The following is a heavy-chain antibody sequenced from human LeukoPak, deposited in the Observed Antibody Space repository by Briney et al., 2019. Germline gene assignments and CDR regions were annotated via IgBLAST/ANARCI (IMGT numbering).Heavy chain of an antibody. CDR3: VTHELTVVTRSTFDW. CDR2: IYSGGST. V-gene: IGHV3-66*04. CDR1: GLTVSRNY. D-gene: IGHD4-23*01. Sequence: GGSLRLSCAASGLTVSRNYMSWVRQAPGKGLESVSVIYSGGSTYYADSVRGRFTISRDNSKNTLYLQMNSLRVEDTALYYCVTHELTVVTRSTFDWWGQGTLVTVSS. J-gene: IGHJ4*02.